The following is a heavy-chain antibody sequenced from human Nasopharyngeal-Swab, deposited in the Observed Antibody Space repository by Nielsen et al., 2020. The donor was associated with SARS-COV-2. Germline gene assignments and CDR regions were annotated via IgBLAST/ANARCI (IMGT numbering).Heavy chain of an antibody. CDR1: GGSISSYY. V-gene: IGHV4-59*01. Sequence: SETLSLTCTVSGGSISSYYWGWIRQPPGKGLEWIGSIYYSGSTNYNPSLKSRVTISVDTSKNQFSLKLSSVTAADPAVYYCARGVSGWYAIDYWGQGTLVTVSS. D-gene: IGHD6-19*01. CDR2: IYYSGST. J-gene: IGHJ4*02. CDR3: ARGVSGWYAIDY.